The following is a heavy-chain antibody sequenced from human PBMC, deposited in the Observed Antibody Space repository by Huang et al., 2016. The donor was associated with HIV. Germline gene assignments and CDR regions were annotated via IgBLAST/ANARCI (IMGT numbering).Heavy chain of an antibody. D-gene: IGHD3-22*01. CDR1: GFCISSYL. CDR2: INSDGSST. J-gene: IGHJ4*02. CDR3: ARDPRIQSWLNFFDY. Sequence: EVQLVESGGGLVQPGGSLRLSCAASGFCISSYLMHWGSQAPGKGLVWVSRINSDGSSTSYADAVKGRFTISRDNAKNTLYLQMNRLRAEDTAVYYCARDPRIQSWLNFFDYWGQGTLVSVSS. V-gene: IGHV3-74*01.